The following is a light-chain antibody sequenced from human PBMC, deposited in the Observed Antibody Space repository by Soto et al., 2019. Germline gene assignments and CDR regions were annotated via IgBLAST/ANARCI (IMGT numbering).Light chain of an antibody. V-gene: IGKV3-15*01. Sequence: EIVMTQSPATLSVSPGERPTLSCRASQSVSSHLAWYQQKPGQAPRVLIYGVSTRATGTPARFSVSGSGTELPLIISSLLSEDYSVYFCQQYDDWRSFGGGTTVQI. CDR1: QSVSSH. J-gene: IGKJ4*01. CDR3: QQYDDWRS. CDR2: GVS.